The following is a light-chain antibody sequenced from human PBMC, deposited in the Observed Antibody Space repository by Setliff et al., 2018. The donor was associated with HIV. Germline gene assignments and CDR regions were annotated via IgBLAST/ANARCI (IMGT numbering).Light chain of an antibody. CDR1: ISDIGSYNF. V-gene: IGLV2-14*03. J-gene: IGLJ1*01. CDR2: DVS. Sequence: QSALTQPASVSGSPGQSITIPCTGSISDIGSYNFVSWYQQHPGKAPNLIISDVSKRPSGVSDRFSGSKSSHTASLTISGLQAEDEADYYCSSYTTSSTYVFGIGTKVTVL. CDR3: SSYTTSSTYV.